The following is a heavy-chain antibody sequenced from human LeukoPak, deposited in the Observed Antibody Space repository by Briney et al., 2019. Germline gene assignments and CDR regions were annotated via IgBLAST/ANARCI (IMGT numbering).Heavy chain of an antibody. J-gene: IGHJ5*02. CDR2: ISSSSSYI. CDR1: GFTFSSYS. CDR3: ANRYVYSSGWYGGFWFDP. V-gene: IGHV3-21*01. Sequence: PGGSLRLSCAASGFTFSSYSMNWVRQAPGKGLEWVSSISSSSSYIYYADSVKGRFTISRDNAKNSLYLQMNSLRAEDTAVYYCANRYVYSSGWYGGFWFDPWGQGTLVTVSS. D-gene: IGHD6-19*01.